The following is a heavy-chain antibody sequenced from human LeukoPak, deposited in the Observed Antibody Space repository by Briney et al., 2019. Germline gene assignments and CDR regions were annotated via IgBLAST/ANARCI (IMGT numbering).Heavy chain of an antibody. Sequence: GASVKVSCKASGYTFTSYDINWVRQATGQGLEWMGWMNPNSGNTGYAQKFQGRVTMTRNTSISTAYMELSSLRSEDTAVYYCARVHPAHDAFDIWGQGTMVTVSS. CDR3: ARVHPAHDAFDI. J-gene: IGHJ3*02. CDR2: MNPNSGNT. V-gene: IGHV1-8*01. CDR1: GYTFTSYD.